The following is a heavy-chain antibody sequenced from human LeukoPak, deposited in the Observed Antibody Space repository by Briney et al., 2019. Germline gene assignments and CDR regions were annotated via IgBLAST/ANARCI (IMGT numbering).Heavy chain of an antibody. V-gene: IGHV3-9*01. CDR3: EKDLSGDISDY. D-gene: IGHD3-9*01. J-gene: IGHJ4*02. Sequence: GGSLRLSCAASGFTFDDYAMHWVRQAPGKGLEWVSGISWNSGSIGYADSVKGRFTISRDNAKNSLYLQMNSLRAEDTALYYCEKDLSGDISDYWGQGTLVTVSS. CDR2: ISWNSGSI. CDR1: GFTFDDYA.